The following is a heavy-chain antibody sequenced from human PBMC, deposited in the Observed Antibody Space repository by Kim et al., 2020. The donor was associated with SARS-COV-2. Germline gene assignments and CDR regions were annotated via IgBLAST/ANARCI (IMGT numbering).Heavy chain of an antibody. V-gene: IGHV7-4-1*02. CDR2: INTNTGNT. D-gene: IGHD2-2*02. J-gene: IGHJ5*02. Sequence: ASVKVSCKASGYTFTSYAMNWVRQAPGQGLEWMGWINTNTGNTTYSQGFTGRFVFSLDTSVSTAYMQFSSLKAEDTAVYYCARDKYRFGLNWFDPWGQGTLVTVSS. CDR3: ARDKYRFGLNWFDP. CDR1: GYTFTSYA.